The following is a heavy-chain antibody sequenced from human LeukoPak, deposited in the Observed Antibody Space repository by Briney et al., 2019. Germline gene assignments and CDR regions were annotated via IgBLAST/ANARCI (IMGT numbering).Heavy chain of an antibody. Sequence: GASVKVSCKASGYTFTSYGISWVRQAPGQGLEWMGWISAYNGNTNYAQKLQGRVTMTTDTSTSTAYMELRSLRSDDTAVYYCARGVNARYCSSASCFLYYFDYWGQGTLVTVSS. CDR3: ARGVNARYCSSASCFLYYFDY. J-gene: IGHJ4*02. D-gene: IGHD2-2*01. CDR2: ISAYNGNT. V-gene: IGHV1-18*01. CDR1: GYTFTSYG.